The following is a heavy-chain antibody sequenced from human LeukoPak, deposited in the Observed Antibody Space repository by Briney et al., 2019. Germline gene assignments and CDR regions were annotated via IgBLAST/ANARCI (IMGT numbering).Heavy chain of an antibody. Sequence: GGSLRLSCAASGFTFSSYVMSWVRQAPGKGLEWVSAISGSGGSTYYADSVKGRFTISRDNSKHTLYLQMNSLRAEDTAVYYCAKTEDYGSYDFWSGYFSWFDPWGQGTLVTVSS. CDR2: ISGSGGST. D-gene: IGHD3-3*01. J-gene: IGHJ5*02. CDR1: GFTFSSYV. V-gene: IGHV3-23*01. CDR3: AKTEDYGSYDFWSGYFSWFDP.